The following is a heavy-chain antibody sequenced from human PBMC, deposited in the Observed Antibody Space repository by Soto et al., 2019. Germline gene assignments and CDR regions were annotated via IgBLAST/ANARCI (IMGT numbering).Heavy chain of an antibody. V-gene: IGHV3-30*18. CDR3: AEDSGDSSGYYYDAFDI. CDR2: ISYDGSNK. Sequence: QVQLVESGGGVVQPGRSLRLSCAASGFTFSSYGMHWVRQAPGKGLEWVAVISYDGSNKYYADSVKGRFTISRDNSKNTLYLQMNSLRAEDTAVYYCAEDSGDSSGYYYDAFDIWGQGTMVTVSS. J-gene: IGHJ3*02. D-gene: IGHD3-22*01. CDR1: GFTFSSYG.